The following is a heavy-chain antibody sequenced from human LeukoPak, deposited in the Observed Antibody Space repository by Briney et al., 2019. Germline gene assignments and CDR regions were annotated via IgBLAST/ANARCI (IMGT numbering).Heavy chain of an antibody. D-gene: IGHD3-22*01. J-gene: IGHJ4*02. CDR2: IYISGST. CDR1: GGSISSGGYS. V-gene: IGHV4-61*09. CDR3: ARESSLHYYDNSGYYPYYFDY. Sequence: SQTLSLTCAVSGGSISSGGYSWTWIRQPAGKGLEWIGHIYISGSTNYNPSLKSRVTMSVDTSKNQFSLKLSSVTAADTAVYYCARESSLHYYDNSGYYPYYFDYWGQGTLVTVSS.